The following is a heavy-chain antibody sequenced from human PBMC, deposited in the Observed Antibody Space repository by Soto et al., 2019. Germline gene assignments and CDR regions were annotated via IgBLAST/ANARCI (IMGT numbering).Heavy chain of an antibody. D-gene: IGHD5-12*01. CDR2: IYYNGST. J-gene: IGHJ6*02. CDR1: GGSISSYC. V-gene: IGHV4-59*01. Sequence: PWETLSLTCTVSGGSISSYCWSWIRQPPGKGMEWIGYIYYNGSTNYNPSLKSRVTISVDTSKNQFSLKLSSVTAADTAVYYCARDRPARASGYPLSPPYYYYVMDVWGRGTTVTVSS. CDR3: ARDRPARASGYPLSPPYYYYVMDV.